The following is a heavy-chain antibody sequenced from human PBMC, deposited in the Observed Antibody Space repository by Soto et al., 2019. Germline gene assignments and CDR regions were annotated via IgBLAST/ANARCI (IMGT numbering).Heavy chain of an antibody. V-gene: IGHV3-64*01. CDR3: VRRVSGNYDY. CDR2: ISSNGGTT. Sequence: EVQLAESGGVMVQPGGSLRLSSVASGFTFSSYDMHWVRQAPGKGLEYVSSISSNGGTTYYGNSVKGRVTISRDNSKNTLYLQMGSLRAEDMAVYYCVRRVSGNYDYWGQGTLVTVSS. CDR1: GFTFSSYD. J-gene: IGHJ4*02. D-gene: IGHD1-7*01.